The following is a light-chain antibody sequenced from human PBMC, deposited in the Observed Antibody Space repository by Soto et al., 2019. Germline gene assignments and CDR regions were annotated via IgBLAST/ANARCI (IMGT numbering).Light chain of an antibody. CDR1: SGSVSTSYY. CDR2: STN. Sequence: QAVVTQEPSFSVSPGRTVTLTCGLSSGSVSTSYYPSWYQQTPGQAPRTLIYSTNTRSSGVPDRFEGSILGNKAALTITGAQADDESDYYCVLYMGSGIWVFGGGTKVTVL. V-gene: IGLV8-61*01. J-gene: IGLJ3*02. CDR3: VLYMGSGIWV.